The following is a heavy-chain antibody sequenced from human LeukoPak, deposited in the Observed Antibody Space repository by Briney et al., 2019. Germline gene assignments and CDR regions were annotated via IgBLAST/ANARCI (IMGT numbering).Heavy chain of an antibody. Sequence: ASVKVSCKASGYTFTSYYMHWVRQAPGQGLEWMGIINPSGASTNYAQTFKGKVTMTRATSTSTVYMELSSLRSEDTAVYYCARVPDPGYYSIAFDIWGQGTMVTVSS. J-gene: IGHJ3*02. D-gene: IGHD2-15*01. V-gene: IGHV1-46*01. CDR2: INPSGAST. CDR3: ARVPDPGYYSIAFDI. CDR1: GYTFTSYY.